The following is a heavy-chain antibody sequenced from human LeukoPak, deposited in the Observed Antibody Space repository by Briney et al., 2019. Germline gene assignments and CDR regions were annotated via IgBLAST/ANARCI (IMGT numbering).Heavy chain of an antibody. CDR2: IWHDGNNK. CDR1: GFTFSNYG. V-gene: IGHV3-33*06. CDR3: ANNFDY. J-gene: IGHJ4*02. Sequence: GGSLRLSCAASGFTFSNYGMHWVRQAPGKGLEWVAVIWHDGNNKYYADSVKGRFTISRDNSKNTLYLQMNSLRVDDTAVYYCANNFDYWGQGTLVTASS.